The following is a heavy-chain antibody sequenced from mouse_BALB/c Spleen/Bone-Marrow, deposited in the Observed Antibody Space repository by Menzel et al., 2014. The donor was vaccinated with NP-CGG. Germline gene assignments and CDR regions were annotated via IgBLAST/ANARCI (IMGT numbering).Heavy chain of an antibody. J-gene: IGHJ1*01. CDR1: GFTFTDYY. CDR3: ARDENVGIYLYFDV. Sequence: EVKLQESGGGSVQPGGSLRLSCATSGFTFTDYYMSWVRQPPGKALEWLGFIRNKANGYTTEYSASVKGRFAISRDNSQRILYLQMSTLRAEDSATYYCARDENVGIYLYFDVWGAGTPVIGSS. V-gene: IGHV7-3*02. CDR2: IRNKANGYTT.